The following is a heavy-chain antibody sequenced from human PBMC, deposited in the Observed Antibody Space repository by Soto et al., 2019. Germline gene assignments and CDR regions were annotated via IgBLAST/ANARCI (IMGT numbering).Heavy chain of an antibody. CDR3: ARDRGLLPRYYGMDV. Sequence: SVKVSCKASGGTFSSYAISWVRQAPGQGLEWMGGIIPIFGTANYAQKFQGRVTITADKSTSTAYMELSSLRSEDTAVYYCARDRGLLPRYYGMDVWGQGTTVTVSS. CDR2: IIPIFGTA. J-gene: IGHJ6*02. V-gene: IGHV1-69*06. D-gene: IGHD2-21*02. CDR1: GGTFSSYA.